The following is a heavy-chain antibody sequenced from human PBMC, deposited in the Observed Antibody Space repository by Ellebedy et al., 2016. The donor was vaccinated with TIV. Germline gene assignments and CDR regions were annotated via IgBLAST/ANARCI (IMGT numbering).Heavy chain of an antibody. D-gene: IGHD2-2*01. J-gene: IGHJ6*03. V-gene: IGHV1-18*01. CDR1: GYTFTSYG. CDR2: ISAYNGNT. CDR3: ARAIVVVPAAIGYYYMDV. Sequence: ASVKVSCXASGYTFTSYGISWVRQAPGQGLEWMGWISAYNGNTNYAQKLQGRVTMTTDTSTSTAYMELRSLRSDDTAVYYCARAIVVVPAAIGYYYMDVWGKGTTVTVSS.